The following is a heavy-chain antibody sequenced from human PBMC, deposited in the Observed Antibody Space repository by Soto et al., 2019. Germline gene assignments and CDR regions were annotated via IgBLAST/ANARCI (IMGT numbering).Heavy chain of an antibody. Sequence: QVQLQESGPGLVKPSQTLSLACTVSGGSFGSGEYDYSWIRQPPGKGLEWIGYIYDSGITNYTPSLKGRVTMSLDRSNNQVSLKLSSVTAADTAVYFCARDVAHGYTENVWGQGTMVTVSS. CDR1: GGSFGSGEYD. V-gene: IGHV4-30-4*01. CDR3: ARDVAHGYTENV. D-gene: IGHD5-18*01. J-gene: IGHJ3*01. CDR2: IYDSGIT.